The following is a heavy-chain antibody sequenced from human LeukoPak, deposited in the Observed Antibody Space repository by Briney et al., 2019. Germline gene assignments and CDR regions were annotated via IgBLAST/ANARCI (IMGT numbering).Heavy chain of an antibody. D-gene: IGHD3-3*01. CDR1: GFTFSSYA. Sequence: GGSLRLSCAASGFTFSSYAMSWVRQAPGKGLEWVSGISGSGGNTPYADSVKGRFTISRDNSKNTVYLQMNSLRAEDTAVYYCAKDDEGYYWGQGILVTVSS. V-gene: IGHV3-23*01. J-gene: IGHJ4*02. CDR3: AKDDEGYY. CDR2: ISGSGGNT.